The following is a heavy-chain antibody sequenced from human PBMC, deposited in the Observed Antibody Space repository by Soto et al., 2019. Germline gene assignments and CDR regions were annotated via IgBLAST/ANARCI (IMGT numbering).Heavy chain of an antibody. CDR1: GGTFSNYA. J-gene: IGHJ6*02. Sequence: QVQLVQSGAEVKKPGSSVKVSCKASGGTFSNYALISWVRQAPGQGLEWMGGIIPIGATVNYAQKFQGRVRITADESLSTVYMDLGSLRSEATAVYYCARGLFGFGYPYADVGGQGATVTVSS. V-gene: IGHV1-69*12. CDR3: ARGLFGFGYPYADV. D-gene: IGHD3-10*01. CDR2: IIPIGATV.